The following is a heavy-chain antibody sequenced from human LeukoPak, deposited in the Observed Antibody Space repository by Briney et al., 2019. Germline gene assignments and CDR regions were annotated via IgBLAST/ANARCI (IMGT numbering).Heavy chain of an antibody. J-gene: IGHJ4*02. CDR3: AREAYYYGSGSYSNFDY. CDR2: ISYDGSNK. D-gene: IGHD3-10*01. CDR1: GFTFSSYA. Sequence: GRSLRLSCAASGFTFSSYAMHWVRQAPGKGLEWVAVISYDGSNKYYADSVKGRLTISRDNSKNTLYLQMNSLRAEDTAVYYCAREAYYYGSGSYSNFDYWGQGTLVTVSS. V-gene: IGHV3-30-3*01.